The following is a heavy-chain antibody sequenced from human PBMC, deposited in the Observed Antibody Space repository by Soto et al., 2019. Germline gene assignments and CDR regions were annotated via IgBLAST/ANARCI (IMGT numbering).Heavy chain of an antibody. D-gene: IGHD6-13*01. CDR1: GFTVSSNY. Sequence: PGGSLRLSCAASGFTVSSNYMSWVRQAPGKGLEWVSVIYSGGSTYYADSVKGRFTISRDNSKNTLYLQMNSLRAEDTAAYYCARVLSGIAAAGTNWFDPWGQGTLVTVSS. CDR2: IYSGGST. V-gene: IGHV3-53*01. CDR3: ARVLSGIAAAGTNWFDP. J-gene: IGHJ5*02.